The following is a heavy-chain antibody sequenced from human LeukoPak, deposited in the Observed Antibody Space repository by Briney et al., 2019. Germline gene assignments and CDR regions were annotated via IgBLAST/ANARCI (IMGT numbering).Heavy chain of an antibody. V-gene: IGHV4-39*01. J-gene: IGHJ3*02. CDR3: ASREWELLLSGGAFDI. CDR2: IYYSGST. Sequence: SETLSLTCTVSGGSISSSNHYWGWIRQPPGTGLEWIGTIYYSGSTYYNPSLKSRLTISVDTSKNQFSLKLSSVTAADTAVYYCASREWELLLSGGAFDIWGQGTMVTVSS. D-gene: IGHD1-26*01. CDR1: GGSISSSNHY.